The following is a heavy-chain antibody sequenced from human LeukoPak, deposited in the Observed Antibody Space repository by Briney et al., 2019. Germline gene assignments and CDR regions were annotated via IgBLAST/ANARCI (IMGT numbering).Heavy chain of an antibody. CDR2: IYSGGST. Sequence: GGSLRLSCAASEFSVGSNYMTWVRQAPGKGLEWVSLIYSGGSTYYADSVKGRFTISRDNSKNTLYLQMNSLRVEDTAVYHCVREGSGSTHYMDVWGKGTPVTVSS. V-gene: IGHV3-66*01. J-gene: IGHJ6*03. CDR3: VREGSGSTHYMDV. CDR1: EFSVGSNY. D-gene: IGHD3-10*01.